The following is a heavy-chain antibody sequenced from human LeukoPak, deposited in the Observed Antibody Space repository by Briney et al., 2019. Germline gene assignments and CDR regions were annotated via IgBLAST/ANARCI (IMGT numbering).Heavy chain of an antibody. J-gene: IGHJ3*02. CDR3: ARLDSSGHDAFDI. Sequence: PSETLSLTCTVSGGSISSYYWSWIRQPPGKGLKWIGYIYYSGSTNYNPSLKSRVTISVDTSKNRFSLKLSSVTAADTAVYYCARLDSSGHDAFDIWGQGTMVTVSS. V-gene: IGHV4-59*01. D-gene: IGHD3-22*01. CDR1: GGSISSYY. CDR2: IYYSGST.